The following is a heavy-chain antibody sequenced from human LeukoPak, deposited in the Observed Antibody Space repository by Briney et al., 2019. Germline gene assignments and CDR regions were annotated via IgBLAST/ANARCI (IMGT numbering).Heavy chain of an antibody. J-gene: IGHJ5*02. CDR1: GGSFSGYY. D-gene: IGHD6-19*01. CDR3: ASSLRIPVAS. CDR2: INHSGST. V-gene: IGHV4-34*01. Sequence: KASETLSLTCGVYGGSFSGYYWSWICQPPGKGLEWIGEINHSGSTNYNPSLKSRVTISVDTSKNQFSLKLNSVTAADTAVYYCASSLRIPVASWGQGTLVTVSS.